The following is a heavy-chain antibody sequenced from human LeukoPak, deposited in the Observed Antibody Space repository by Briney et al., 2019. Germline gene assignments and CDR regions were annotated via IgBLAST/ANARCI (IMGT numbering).Heavy chain of an antibody. J-gene: IGHJ6*02. CDR1: GDSVSSNSAA. CDR3: ARDNPPPNYDFWSGPPPRYGMDV. CDR2: TYYRSKWYN. V-gene: IGHV6-1*01. D-gene: IGHD3-3*01. Sequence: SQTLSLTCAISGDSVSSNSAAWNWIRQSPSRGLEWLGRTYYRSKWYNDYAVSVKSRITINPDTSKNQFSLQLNSVTPEDTAVYYCARDNPPPNYDFWSGPPPRYGMDVWGQGTTVTVSS.